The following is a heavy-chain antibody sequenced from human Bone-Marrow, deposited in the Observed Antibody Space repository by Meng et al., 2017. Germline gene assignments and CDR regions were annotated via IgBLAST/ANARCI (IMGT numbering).Heavy chain of an antibody. V-gene: IGHV3-15*01. D-gene: IGHD1-26*01. CDR1: GFYLNNAW. Sequence: GHLVESGGDFVMPGGSLRLSWSAAGFYLNNAWMSWVRQAPGKGLEWVGRIKSNTDGGTAEYAAPVTGRFTISRDDSKSTLYLQMSGLRIDDTGVYYCTWDDKAVSDYWGQGTLVTVSS. CDR2: IKSNTDGGTA. CDR3: TWDDKAVSDY. J-gene: IGHJ4*02.